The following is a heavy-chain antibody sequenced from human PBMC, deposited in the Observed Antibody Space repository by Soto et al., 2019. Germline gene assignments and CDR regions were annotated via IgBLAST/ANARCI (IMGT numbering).Heavy chain of an antibody. J-gene: IGHJ4*02. CDR1: GFPVSYGYY. D-gene: IGHD2-2*01. CDR2: IYQSGKT. CDR3: ESLYCSSVSCYNDY. V-gene: IGHV4-38-2*01. Sequence: QVQLQESGPGLVKPSETLSLTCGVSGFPVSYGYYWGWIRQPPGKGLEWLGSIYQSGKTYYNTSLKSRLTLSMDTSKNEFSVRLRSVTAADTAVYFCESLYCSSVSCYNDYWGPGVQVTVSS.